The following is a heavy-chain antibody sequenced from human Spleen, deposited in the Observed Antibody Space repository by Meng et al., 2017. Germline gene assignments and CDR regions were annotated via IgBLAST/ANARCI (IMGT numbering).Heavy chain of an antibody. J-gene: IGHJ4*02. CDR2: INIYNGIT. CDR1: DYTLTSDG. V-gene: IGHV1-18*04. Sequence: QGRVVQAGAEVKKPGASVKVSCKVSDYTLTSDGFSWVRQAPGQGLQWMGWINIYNGITNYGRNFQGRVTLTTDTSTSTGYMELRSLTSDDTAVYYCATRGNPYLDRWGQGTLVTV. CDR3: ATRGNPYLDR.